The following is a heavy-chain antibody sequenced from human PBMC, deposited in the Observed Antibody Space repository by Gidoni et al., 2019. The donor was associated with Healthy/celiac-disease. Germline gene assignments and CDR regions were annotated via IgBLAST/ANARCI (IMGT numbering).Heavy chain of an antibody. CDR3: AKKGGYNWNDAIVY. CDR1: GFTFSSYA. CDR2: ISGRGGST. V-gene: IGHV3-23*01. D-gene: IGHD1-20*01. J-gene: IGHJ4*02. Sequence: EVQLMEYGGGLVQPGGSLRLSCAASGFTFSSYAMTWVRQAPGQGLEWVLDISGRGGSTYYEGSVKGRFTISRDNSKNTRYLQMNSLRADDTAVYYCAKKGGYNWNDAIVYWGQGTLVTVSS.